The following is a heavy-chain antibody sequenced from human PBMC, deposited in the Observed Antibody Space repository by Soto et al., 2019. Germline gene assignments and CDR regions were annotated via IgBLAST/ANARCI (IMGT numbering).Heavy chain of an antibody. CDR1: GYTFTGHY. Sequence: ASVKVSCKASGYTFTGHYIHWVRQAPQQGPEWMGEIGPESGATRYAQKFQGRVTMTMDTSITTVYMELRNLSPDDTAVYYCGRGRSGQIVVFYWGQGTPVTVSS. CDR3: GRGRSGQIVVFY. V-gene: IGHV1-2*02. J-gene: IGHJ4*02. CDR2: IGPESGAT. D-gene: IGHD1-26*01.